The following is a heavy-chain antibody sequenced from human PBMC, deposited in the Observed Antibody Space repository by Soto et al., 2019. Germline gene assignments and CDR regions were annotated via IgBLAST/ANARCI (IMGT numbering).Heavy chain of an antibody. CDR1: GFTFSSYG. D-gene: IGHD1-26*01. J-gene: IGHJ4*02. V-gene: IGHV3-30*03. Sequence: QVQLVESGGGVVQPGRSLRLSCAASGFTFSSYGMHWVRQAPGKGLEWVAVIYYDGSNKYYADSVKGRFTISRDNCKNTLCLQMNSLGAADGAVYYCARSPYGVSYLACFDYWGQGTLVTVSS. CDR2: IYYDGSNK. CDR3: ARSPYGVSYLACFDY.